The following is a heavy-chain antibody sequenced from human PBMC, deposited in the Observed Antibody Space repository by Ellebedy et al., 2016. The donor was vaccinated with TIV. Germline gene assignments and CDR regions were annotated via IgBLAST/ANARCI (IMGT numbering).Heavy chain of an antibody. V-gene: IGHV3-33*01. Sequence: GESLKISCAASGFTFSSYGMHWVRQAPGKVLEWVAVIWYDGSNKYYADSVKGRFTISRDNSKNTLYLQMNSLRAEETAVYYCARDLGYSYGHYGMDVWGQGTTVTVSS. CDR2: IWYDGSNK. J-gene: IGHJ6*02. CDR1: GFTFSSYG. CDR3: ARDLGYSYGHYGMDV. D-gene: IGHD5-18*01.